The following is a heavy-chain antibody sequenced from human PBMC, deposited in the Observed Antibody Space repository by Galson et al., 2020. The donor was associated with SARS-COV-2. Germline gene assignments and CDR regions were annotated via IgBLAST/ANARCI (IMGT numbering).Heavy chain of an antibody. Sequence: SETLSLTCSVSGDSIRNDGYYWSWIRQHPGKGLEWIGYIYYSGSAYYNPSLNSRLSMSVDTSKNQFSLKLSSVTAADTAVYYCARSDDRSGWYDYWGQGTLVTVSS. CDR2: IYYSGSA. J-gene: IGHJ4*02. CDR1: GDSIRNDGYY. CDR3: ARSDDRSGWYDY. D-gene: IGHD6-19*01. V-gene: IGHV4-31*03.